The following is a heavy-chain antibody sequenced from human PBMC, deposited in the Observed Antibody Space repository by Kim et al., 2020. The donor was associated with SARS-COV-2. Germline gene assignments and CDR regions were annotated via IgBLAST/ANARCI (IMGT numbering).Heavy chain of an antibody. V-gene: IGHV4-34*01. CDR3: ARGRGLGRYDYIWGSYRYTGMYYFDY. Sequence: SETLSLTCAVYGGSFSGYYWSWIRQPPGKGLEWIGEINHSGSTNYNPSLKSRVTISVDTSKNQFSLKLSSVTAADTAVYYCARGRGLGRYDYIWGSYRYTGMYYFDYWGQGTLVTVSS. J-gene: IGHJ4*02. D-gene: IGHD3-16*02. CDR1: GGSFSGYY. CDR2: INHSGST.